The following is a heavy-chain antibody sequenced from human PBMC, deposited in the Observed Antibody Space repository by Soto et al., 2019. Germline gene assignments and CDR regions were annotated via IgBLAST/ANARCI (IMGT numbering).Heavy chain of an antibody. J-gene: IGHJ6*02. Sequence: ESLKISCKGSGYSFTSYWISWVRQMPGKGLEWMGRIDPSDSYTNYSPSFQGHVTISADKSISTAYLQWSSLKASDTAMYYCARWSVCSGGSCYSARPSYGMDVWGQGTTVTVSS. CDR1: GYSFTSYW. CDR2: IDPSDSYT. V-gene: IGHV5-10-1*01. D-gene: IGHD2-15*01. CDR3: ARWSVCSGGSCYSARPSYGMDV.